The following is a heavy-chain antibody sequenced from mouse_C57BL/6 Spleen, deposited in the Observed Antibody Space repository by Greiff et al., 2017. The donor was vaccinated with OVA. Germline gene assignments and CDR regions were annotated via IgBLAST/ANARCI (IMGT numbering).Heavy chain of an antibody. CDR2: IYPGDGDT. CDR1: GYAFSSSW. D-gene: IGHD2-2*01. J-gene: IGHJ4*01. V-gene: IGHV1-82*01. Sequence: QVQLQQSGPELVKPGASVKISCKASGYAFSSSWMNWVKQRPGKGLEWIGRIYPGDGDTNYNGKFKGKATLAADKSSSTAYMQLSSLTSEDSAVYFCASWWAYAYALALDYWGQGTSVTVSS. CDR3: ASWWAYAYALALDY.